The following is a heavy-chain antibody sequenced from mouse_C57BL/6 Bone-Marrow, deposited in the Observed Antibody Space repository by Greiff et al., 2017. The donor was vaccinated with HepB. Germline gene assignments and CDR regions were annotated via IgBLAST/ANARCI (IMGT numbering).Heavy chain of an antibody. V-gene: IGHV1-19*01. D-gene: IGHD1-1*01. Sequence: EVQLQQPGPVLVKPGASVKMSCKASGYTFTDYYMNWVKQSHGKSLEWIGVINPYNGGTSYNQKFKGKATLTVDKSSSTAYMELNSLTSEDSAVYYCARGHHGSSYYYYAMDYWGQGTSVTVSS. CDR2: INPYNGGT. J-gene: IGHJ4*01. CDR3: ARGHHGSSYYYYAMDY. CDR1: GYTFTDYY.